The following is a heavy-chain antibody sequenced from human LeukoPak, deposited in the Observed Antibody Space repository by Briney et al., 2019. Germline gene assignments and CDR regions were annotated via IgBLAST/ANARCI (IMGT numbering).Heavy chain of an antibody. CDR2: IYYGGST. V-gene: IGHV4-59*01. CDR3: ARGFDSKSPYFDY. CDR1: GGSISNYY. J-gene: IGHJ4*02. Sequence: SETLSLTCTVSGGSISNYYWNWLRQPPGKGLEWIGYIYYGGSTKYNPSLKSRVTMSLDTSKNHISLRLTSVTAADTAVYYCARGFDSKSPYFDYWGQGTLVTVSA. D-gene: IGHD5-12*01.